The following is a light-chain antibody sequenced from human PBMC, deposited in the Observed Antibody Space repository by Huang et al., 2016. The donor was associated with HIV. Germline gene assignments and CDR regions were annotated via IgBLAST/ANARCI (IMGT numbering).Light chain of an antibody. CDR1: QSVSSSY. J-gene: IGKJ2*01. CDR3: QQYGSSRT. CDR2: DAS. Sequence: EIVLTQSPGTLSLSPGERATLSCRASQSVSSSYLAWYQQKPGQAPRLLIYDASSRATGIPDRCSGSGSGTDFTLTISRLEPEDFAVYYCQQYGSSRTFGQGTKLEIK. V-gene: IGKV3-20*01.